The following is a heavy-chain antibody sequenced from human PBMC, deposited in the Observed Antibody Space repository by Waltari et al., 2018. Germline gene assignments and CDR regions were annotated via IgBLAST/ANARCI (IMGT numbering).Heavy chain of an antibody. CDR3: ARLNYDVWSGYSPFDY. D-gene: IGHD3-3*01. CDR1: GYSFTSYW. J-gene: IGHJ4*02. V-gene: IGHV5-51*01. Sequence: EVQLVQSGAEVKKPGESLKISCKGSGYSFTSYWIGWVRQMPGKGLEWMGIIYPGDSDTRYCPSFQGQVTISADKSISTAYLQWSSLKASDTAMYYCARLNYDVWSGYSPFDYWGQGTLVTVSS. CDR2: IYPGDSDT.